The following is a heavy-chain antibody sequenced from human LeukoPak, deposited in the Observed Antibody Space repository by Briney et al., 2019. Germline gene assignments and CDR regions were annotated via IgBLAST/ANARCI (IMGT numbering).Heavy chain of an antibody. CDR3: ARDLSWVQLWLGGPGAFDI. D-gene: IGHD5-18*01. CDR2: IYYSGST. Sequence: SETLSLTCTVSGGSISSSSYYWGWIRQPPGKGLEWIGSIYYSGSTYYNPSLKSRVTISVDTSKNQFSLKLSSVTAADTAVYYCARDLSWVQLWLGGPGAFDIWGQGTMVTVSS. CDR1: GGSISSSSYY. J-gene: IGHJ3*02. V-gene: IGHV4-39*07.